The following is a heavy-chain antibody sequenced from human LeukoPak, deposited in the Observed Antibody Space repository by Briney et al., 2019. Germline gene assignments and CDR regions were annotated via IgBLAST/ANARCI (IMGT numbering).Heavy chain of an antibody. Sequence: PGGSLRLSCAASGFTFSSYSMNWVRQAPGKGLEWVSSISRSSYINYADSVKGRFIISRDNSKNMVYLQMNSLRAEDTAVYYCAQGYASGWPCDYWGQGTLVTVSS. J-gene: IGHJ4*02. CDR2: ISRSSYI. CDR1: GFTFSSYS. D-gene: IGHD6-19*01. V-gene: IGHV3-21*01. CDR3: AQGYASGWPCDY.